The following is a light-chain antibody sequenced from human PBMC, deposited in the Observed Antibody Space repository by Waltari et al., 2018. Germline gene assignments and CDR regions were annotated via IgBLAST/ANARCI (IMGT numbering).Light chain of an antibody. J-gene: IGLJ1*01. CDR3: AAWDDSSYV. V-gene: IGLV1-47*01. CDR2: RNN. CDR1: SSNIGSNY. Sequence: QSVLTQPPSASGTPGQRVTISCSGSSSNIGSNYVYWYQQLPGTAPKLLIYRNNRRPSGVPDRFSGSKSGTSASLAISGLRSEDEADYYCAAWDDSSYVFGTGTKVTVL.